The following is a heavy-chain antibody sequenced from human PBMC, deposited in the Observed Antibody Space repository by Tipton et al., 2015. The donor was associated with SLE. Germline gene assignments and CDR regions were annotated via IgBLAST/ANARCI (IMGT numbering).Heavy chain of an antibody. V-gene: IGHV3-49*04. CDR1: GFRFGDFA. CDR2: IRAKAYGGTP. J-gene: IGHJ2*01. Sequence: SLRLSCTTSGFRFGDFALTWVRQAPGKGLEWVGYIRAKAYGGTPEYAPSVRGRFTVSRDDSKGVAYLQMNSLKIEDSAVYYCTKYYDVRAPRPYFDLWGRGTLVTVSS. CDR3: TKYYDVRAPRPYFDL. D-gene: IGHD3-10*02.